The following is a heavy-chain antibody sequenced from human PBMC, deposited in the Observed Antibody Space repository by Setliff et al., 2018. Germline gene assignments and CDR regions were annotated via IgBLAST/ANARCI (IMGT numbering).Heavy chain of an antibody. D-gene: IGHD4-17*01. J-gene: IGHJ1*01. CDR3: ARGGRDNGDYVYIQH. CDR2: IYPGDSDT. V-gene: IGHV5-51*01. Sequence: GESLKISCKGSGYRFSNYWIGWVRQMPGKGLEWMGIIYPGDSDTRYSPSFQGQVTIPADKSINPAYLQWSSLKASDTAIYYCARGGRDNGDYVYIQHWGQGTLVTVSS. CDR1: GYRFSNYW.